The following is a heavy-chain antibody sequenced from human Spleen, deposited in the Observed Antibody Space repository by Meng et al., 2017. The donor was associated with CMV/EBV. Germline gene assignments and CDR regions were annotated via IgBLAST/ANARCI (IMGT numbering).Heavy chain of an antibody. J-gene: IGHJ6*02. D-gene: IGHD3-3*01. V-gene: IGHV3-30-3*01. Sequence: GESLKISYAASEFTFSSHGMHWVRQAPGKGLDWVALISYDGNKEYYADSVKGRFTISRDNSKNTLYLQMNSLRAEDTAVYYCARDRLRFNYYYYDMDVWGQGTTVTVSS. CDR3: ARDRLRFNYYYYDMDV. CDR1: EFTFSSHG. CDR2: ISYDGNKE.